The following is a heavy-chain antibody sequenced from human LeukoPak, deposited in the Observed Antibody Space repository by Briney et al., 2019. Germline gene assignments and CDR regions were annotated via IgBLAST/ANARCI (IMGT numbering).Heavy chain of an antibody. CDR2: ISNSGGST. Sequence: GGSLRLSCAASGFTFSSYAMSWVRQAPGKGLEWVSGISNSGGSTYYADSVRGRFTISKDSSKNTLQMNSLSADDTAMYYCVKHSGGVYGNSDYWGQGILVTVSS. J-gene: IGHJ4*02. CDR3: VKHSGGVYGNSDY. CDR1: GFTFSSYA. V-gene: IGHV3-23*01. D-gene: IGHD1-1*01.